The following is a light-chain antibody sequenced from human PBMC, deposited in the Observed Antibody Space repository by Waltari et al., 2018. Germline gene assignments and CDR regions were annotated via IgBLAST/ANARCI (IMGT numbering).Light chain of an antibody. CDR1: QSISSY. J-gene: IGKJ4*01. CDR3: QQSYSTLSLT. Sequence: DIQMTQSPSSLSASVGDRVTITCRASQSISSYLNWYQQKPGKAPKILIYAASSLQSGVPSRFRGSGSGTDFTLTISSLQPEDFATYYCQQSYSTLSLTFGGGTKVEIK. V-gene: IGKV1-39*01. CDR2: AAS.